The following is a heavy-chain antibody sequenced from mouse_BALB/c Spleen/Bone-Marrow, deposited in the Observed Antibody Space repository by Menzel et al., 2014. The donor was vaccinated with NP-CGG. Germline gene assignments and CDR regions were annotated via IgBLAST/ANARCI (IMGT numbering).Heavy chain of an antibody. D-gene: IGHD4-1*01. CDR3: TRSETGRFAY. CDR2: IDPETGGT. Sequence: QVQLQQSGAELVRPGASVTLSCKASGYTFTDYEMHWVKQTSVHGLEWIGAIDPETGGTAYNQKFKGKATLTADKSSSTAYMELRSLTSEDSAVYYCTRSETGRFAYWGQGTLVTVSA. J-gene: IGHJ3*01. V-gene: IGHV1-15*01. CDR1: GYTFTDYE.